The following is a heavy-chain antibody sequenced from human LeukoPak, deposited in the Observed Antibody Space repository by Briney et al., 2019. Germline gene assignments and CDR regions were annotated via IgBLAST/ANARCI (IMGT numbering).Heavy chain of an antibody. Sequence: HPGGSLRLSCTVSGFTVSSNSMSWVRQAPGKGLEWVSAISGSGGSTYYADSVKGRFTISRDNSKNTLYLQMNSLRAEDTAVYYCAKPKLWFGELSSPFDYWGQGTLVTVSS. V-gene: IGHV3-23*01. CDR1: GFTVSSNS. CDR2: ISGSGGST. J-gene: IGHJ4*02. D-gene: IGHD3-10*01. CDR3: AKPKLWFGELSSPFDY.